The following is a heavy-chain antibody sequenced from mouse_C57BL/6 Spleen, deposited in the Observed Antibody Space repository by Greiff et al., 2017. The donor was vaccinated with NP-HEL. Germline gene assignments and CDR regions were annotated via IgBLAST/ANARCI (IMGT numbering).Heavy chain of an antibody. CDR2: INPSSGYT. J-gene: IGHJ4*01. D-gene: IGHD1-1*01. CDR3: ALSTVENAMDY. V-gene: IGHV1-4*01. Sequence: SGAELARPGASVKMSCKASGYTFTSYTMHWVKQRPGQGLEWIGYINPSSGYTKYNQKFKDKATLTADKSSSTAYMQLSSLTSEDSAVYYCALSTVENAMDYWGQGTSVTVSS. CDR1: GYTFTSYT.